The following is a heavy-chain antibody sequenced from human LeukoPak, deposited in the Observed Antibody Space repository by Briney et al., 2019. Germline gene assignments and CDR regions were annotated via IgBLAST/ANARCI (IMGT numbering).Heavy chain of an antibody. CDR2: IRNSGNTI. D-gene: IGHD3-10*02. J-gene: IGHJ3*02. CDR3: VKDVLFAVGDAFDI. Sequence: GGSLRLSCAVSGFTLSSYNMNWVRQAPGKGLEWVSYIRNSGNTIYYADSVKGRFTISRDPAKNSLYLQMNSLSAEDTAVYYCVKDVLFAVGDAFDIWGQGTMVTVSS. V-gene: IGHV3-48*01. CDR1: GFTLSSYN.